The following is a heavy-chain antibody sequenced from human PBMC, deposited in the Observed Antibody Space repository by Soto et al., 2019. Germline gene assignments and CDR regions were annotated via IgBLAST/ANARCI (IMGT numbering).Heavy chain of an antibody. CDR1: GCSISSYY. D-gene: IGHD3-10*01. Sequence: QVQLQESGPGLVKPSETLSLTCTVSGCSISSYYWSWIRQPPGKGLEWIGYIYHRGTTNYSHSLKSRVTISADMSTNQFSLKLSSVTAADTAVYYCARAIRRGGGFDYWGQGTLVTVSS. CDR2: IYHRGTT. CDR3: ARAIRRGGGFDY. J-gene: IGHJ4*02. V-gene: IGHV4-59*01.